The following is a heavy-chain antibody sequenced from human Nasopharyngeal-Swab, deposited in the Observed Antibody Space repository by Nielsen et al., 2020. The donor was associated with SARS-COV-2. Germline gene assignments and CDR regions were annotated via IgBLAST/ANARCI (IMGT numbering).Heavy chain of an antibody. J-gene: IGHJ4*02. CDR1: GYSFTGYY. CDR2: INPNSGGT. V-gene: IGHV1-2*06. CDR3: ARSDQQFLFY. D-gene: IGHD2-2*01. Sequence: ASVKVSCKASGYSFTGYYMHWVRQAPGQGLEWMGRINPNSGGTNYAQKFQGRVTMTRDTSISTAYMEISRLRSDDTAVYYCARSDQQFLFYWGQGTLVTVSS.